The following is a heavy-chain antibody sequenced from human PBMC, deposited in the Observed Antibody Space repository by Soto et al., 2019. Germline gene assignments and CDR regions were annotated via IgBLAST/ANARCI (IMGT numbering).Heavy chain of an antibody. Sequence: QITLKESGPPLVKPTQTLTLTCTFSGFSLSTSGVGVGWIRQPPGKALEWLALIYWDDDKRYSPSLKSRLTIPQDPSKHQVVLTMTNMDPVDTATYYCAHSLHYYGSGSYYTALDFDYWGQGTLVTVSS. J-gene: IGHJ4*02. CDR2: IYWDDDK. V-gene: IGHV2-5*02. CDR3: AHSLHYYGSGSYYTALDFDY. CDR1: GFSLSTSGVG. D-gene: IGHD3-10*01.